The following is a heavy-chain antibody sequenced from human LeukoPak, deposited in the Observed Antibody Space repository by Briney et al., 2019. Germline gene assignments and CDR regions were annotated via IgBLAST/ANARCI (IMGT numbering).Heavy chain of an antibody. J-gene: IGHJ4*02. CDR1: GFTFSAHW. Sequence: GGSLRLSCAASGFTFSAHWMSWVRQAPGKGLEWVSSISSTGSYIYYADSVKGRFTVSRDNAKDSLYLQMNSLRGEDTAVYYCAREPVRGSVYWGQGTLVTVSS. V-gene: IGHV3-21*01. CDR3: AREPVRGSVY. CDR2: ISSTGSYI. D-gene: IGHD4-17*01.